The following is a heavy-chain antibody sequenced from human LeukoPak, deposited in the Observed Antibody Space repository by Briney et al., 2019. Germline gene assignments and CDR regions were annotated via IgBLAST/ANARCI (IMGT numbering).Heavy chain of an antibody. CDR2: ISGSGGST. CDR3: AKDGYLVPNDAFDI. J-gene: IGHJ3*02. V-gene: IGHV3-23*01. CDR1: GFTFSSYW. Sequence: GGSLRLSCAASGFTFSSYWMSWVRQAPGKGMEWVSAISGSGGSTYYAGSVKGRFTISRDNSKSTLYLLMNSLRAEDTAVYYCAKDGYLVPNDAFDIWGQGTMVTVSS. D-gene: IGHD6-13*01.